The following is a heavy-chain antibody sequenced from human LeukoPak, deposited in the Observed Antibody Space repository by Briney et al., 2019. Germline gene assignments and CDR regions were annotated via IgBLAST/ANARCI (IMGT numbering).Heavy chain of an antibody. CDR3: ARATLGYCSGGTCYSFDP. CDR1: GGSVSSGSYY. D-gene: IGHD2-15*01. CDR2: IYYSGST. Sequence: KPSETLSLTCTVSGGSVSSGSYYWSWIRQSPGKGLEWIGYIYYSGSTNYNPSLKSRVTISADTSKNQFSLKLSSVTAADTAVYYCARATLGYCSGGTCYSFDPWGQGTLVTVSS. J-gene: IGHJ5*02. V-gene: IGHV4-61*01.